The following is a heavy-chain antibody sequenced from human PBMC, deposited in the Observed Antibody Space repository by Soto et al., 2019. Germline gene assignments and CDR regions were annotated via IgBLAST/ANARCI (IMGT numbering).Heavy chain of an antibody. J-gene: IGHJ4*02. V-gene: IGHV3-30*18. D-gene: IGHD3-10*01. CDR1: GFTFSSYG. CDR2: ISYDGSNK. Sequence: GGSLRLSCAASGFTFSSYGMHWVRQAPGKGLEWVAVISYDGSNKYYADSVKGRFTISRDNSKNTLYLQMNSLRAEDTAVYYCEKARDPYGSYFDYWGQGTLVTVSS. CDR3: EKARDPYGSYFDY.